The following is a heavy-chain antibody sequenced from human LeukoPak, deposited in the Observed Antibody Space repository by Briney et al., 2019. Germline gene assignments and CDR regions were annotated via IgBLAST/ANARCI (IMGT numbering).Heavy chain of an antibody. CDR2: IYTSGST. CDR1: GGSISSYY. D-gene: IGHD3-3*01. CDR3: AKDPTGPYYDFWSGSG. J-gene: IGHJ4*02. Sequence: SETLSLTCAVSGGSISSYYWSWIRQPAGKGLEWIGRIYTSGSTNYNPSLKSRVTISLDTSKNQFSLRLSSVTAADTAVYYCAKDPTGPYYDFWSGSGRGQGTLVTVSS. V-gene: IGHV4-4*07.